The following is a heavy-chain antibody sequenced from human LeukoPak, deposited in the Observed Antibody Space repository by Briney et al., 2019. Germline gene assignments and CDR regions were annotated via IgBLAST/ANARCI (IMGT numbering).Heavy chain of an antibody. CDR1: GGTFSSYA. CDR2: IIPIFGTA. J-gene: IGHJ4*02. V-gene: IGHV1-69*05. D-gene: IGHD3-3*01. CDR3: ARDRDFWSGYLFDY. Sequence: SVKVSCKASGGTFSSYAISWVRQAPGQGLGWMGRIIPIFGTANYAQKFQGRVTITTDESTSTAYMELSSLRSEDTAVYYCARDRDFWSGYLFDYWGQGTLVTVSS.